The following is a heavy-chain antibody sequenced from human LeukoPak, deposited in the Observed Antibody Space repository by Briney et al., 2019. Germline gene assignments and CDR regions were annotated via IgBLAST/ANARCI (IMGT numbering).Heavy chain of an antibody. CDR3: ARTTSQWLVLDY. CDR2: IYYSGST. Sequence: SETLSLTCTVSGGSISSYYWSWIRQPPGKGLEWIGYIYYSGSTNYNPSLKSRVTISVDTSKNQFSLKLSSVTAADTAVYYCARTTSQWLVLDYWGQGTLVTVSS. V-gene: IGHV4-59*01. J-gene: IGHJ4*02. D-gene: IGHD6-19*01. CDR1: GGSISSYY.